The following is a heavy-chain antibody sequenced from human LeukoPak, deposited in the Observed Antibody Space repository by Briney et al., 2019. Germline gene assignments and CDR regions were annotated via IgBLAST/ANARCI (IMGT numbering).Heavy chain of an antibody. CDR3: ARDQYYDVSTYYEIDY. V-gene: IGHV4-39*07. D-gene: IGHD3-22*01. CDR1: GASISSSTYY. Sequence: PSETLSLTCTVSGASISSSTYYWGRIRQPPGKGLEWIGSASYSGNTYYNPSLKSRVTILVDTSKNQFSLKMTSVTAADTAVYYCARDQYYDVSTYYEIDYWGQGTLVTVSS. CDR2: ASYSGNT. J-gene: IGHJ4*02.